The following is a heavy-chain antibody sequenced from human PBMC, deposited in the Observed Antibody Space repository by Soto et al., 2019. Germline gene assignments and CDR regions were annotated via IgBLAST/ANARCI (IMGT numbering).Heavy chain of an antibody. J-gene: IGHJ4*02. CDR3: ARDEDGCGGDCLIDY. D-gene: IGHD2-21*02. Sequence: QVQLVESGGGVVQPGRSLRLSCAASGFTFSSYGMHWVRQAPGKGLEWVAVIWYDGSNKYYADSVKGRFTISRDNSKNTLYLQMISLRAEDTAVYYCARDEDGCGGDCLIDYWGQGTLVTVSS. CDR2: IWYDGSNK. CDR1: GFTFSSYG. V-gene: IGHV3-33*01.